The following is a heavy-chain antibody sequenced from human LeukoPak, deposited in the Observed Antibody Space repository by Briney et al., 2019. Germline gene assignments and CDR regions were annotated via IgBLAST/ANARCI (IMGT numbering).Heavy chain of an antibody. CDR1: GGSFSGYY. CDR2: INHSGST. J-gene: IGHJ5*02. Sequence: SETLSLTCAVYGGSFSGYYWSWIRQPPGKGLEWIGEINHSGSTYYNPSLKSRVTISVDTSKNQFSLKLSSVTAADTAVYYCARHLKPHSYYGSGSYYLWGQGTLVTVSS. D-gene: IGHD3-10*01. CDR3: ARHLKPHSYYGSGSYYL. V-gene: IGHV4-34*01.